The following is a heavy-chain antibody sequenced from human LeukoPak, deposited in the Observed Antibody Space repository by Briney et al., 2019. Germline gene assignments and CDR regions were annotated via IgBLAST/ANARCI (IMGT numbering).Heavy chain of an antibody. CDR1: GGSVSSGSYY. CDR3: ARGRDGYNLRYFQH. J-gene: IGHJ1*01. CDR2: ISYIGST. D-gene: IGHD5-24*01. Sequence: SETLSLTCTVSGGSVSSGSYYWSWIRQPPEKGLEWIGYISYIGSTNYNPSLKSRLTISVDTSKNQFSLRLSSVTAADTAVYYCARGRDGYNLRYFQHWGQGTLVTVSS. V-gene: IGHV4-61*01.